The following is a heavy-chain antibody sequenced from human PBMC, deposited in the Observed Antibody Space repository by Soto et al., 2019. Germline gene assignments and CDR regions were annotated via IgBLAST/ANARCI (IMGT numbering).Heavy chain of an antibody. Sequence: PGGSLRLSCVASGFAFRTYEMNWVRQAPGKGLEWIADINSSGSSIHYADSVKGRFTVSRDNARNSLFLHMTRLTVGDTAVYYCAETALTERLKDVWGQGTTVTVYS. V-gene: IGHV3-48*03. J-gene: IGHJ6*02. CDR2: INSSGSSI. CDR1: GFAFRTYE. D-gene: IGHD2-21*01. CDR3: AETALTERLKDV.